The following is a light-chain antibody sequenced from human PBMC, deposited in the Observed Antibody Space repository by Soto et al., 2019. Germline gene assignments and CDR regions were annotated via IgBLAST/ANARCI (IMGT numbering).Light chain of an antibody. Sequence: QSALTQPASASGSPGQSITISCTGTSSDIGGYILVSWYQQEPGKAPKLMIYEGSKRPSGVSNRFSGSKSGNTASLTISGLQAEDEAHYYCCSYVGSDTYVIFGGGTKLTVL. J-gene: IGLJ2*01. CDR2: EGS. CDR1: SSDIGGYIL. V-gene: IGLV2-23*01. CDR3: CSYVGSDTYVI.